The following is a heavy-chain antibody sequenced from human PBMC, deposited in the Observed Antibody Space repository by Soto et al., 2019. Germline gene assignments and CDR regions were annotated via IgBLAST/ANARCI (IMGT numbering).Heavy chain of an antibody. CDR2: IIPIFGTA. Sequence: ASVKVSCKASGGTFSSHAISWVRQAPGQGLEWMGGIIPIFGTANYAQKFQGRVTITADESTSTAYMELSSLRSEDTAVYYCARVQGEGYCSSTSCYSWFDPWGQGTLVTVSS. CDR3: ARVQGEGYCSSTSCYSWFDP. J-gene: IGHJ5*02. D-gene: IGHD2-2*01. V-gene: IGHV1-69*13. CDR1: GGTFSSHA.